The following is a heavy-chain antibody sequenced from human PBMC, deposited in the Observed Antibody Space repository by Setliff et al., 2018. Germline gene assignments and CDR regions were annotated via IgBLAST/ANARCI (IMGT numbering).Heavy chain of an antibody. J-gene: IGHJ6*03. CDR1: GGTFSSYA. CDR2: IIPILGTA. D-gene: IGHD6-13*01. V-gene: IGHV1-69*10. CDR3: ARVAAAGPSILYMDV. Sequence: SVKVSCKASGGTFSSYAISWVRQAPGQGLEWMGGIIPILGTANYAQKFQGRVTITADKSTSTAYMELRSLRSDDTAVYYCARVAAAGPSILYMDVWGKGTTVTVSS.